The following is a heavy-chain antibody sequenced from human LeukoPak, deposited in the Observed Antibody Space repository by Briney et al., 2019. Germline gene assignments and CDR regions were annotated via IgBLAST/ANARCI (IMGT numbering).Heavy chain of an antibody. D-gene: IGHD1-26*01. J-gene: IGHJ5*02. CDR1: GFTFSSYA. CDR3: ARDLYSGSMAGFDP. V-gene: IGHV3-30-3*01. Sequence: PGGSLRLSCAASGFTFSSYAMHWVRQAPGKGLEGVAVISYDGSNKYYADSVKGRFTISRDNSKNTLYLQMNSLRAEDTAVYYCARDLYSGSMAGFDPWGQGTLVTVSS. CDR2: ISYDGSNK.